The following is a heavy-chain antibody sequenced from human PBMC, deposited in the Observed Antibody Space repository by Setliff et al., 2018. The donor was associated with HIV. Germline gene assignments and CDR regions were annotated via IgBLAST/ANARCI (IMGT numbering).Heavy chain of an antibody. Sequence: ASVKVSCKASGYSFTAYQMHWLRQAPGQRLEWKGWTNAGKGNTKYSQKIQGRVTITRDTSASTAYMELSSLRSEDTAVYYCARDRRPAGINYGYGYLDDRGQGTLVTVSS. D-gene: IGHD2-2*02. CDR2: TNAGKGNT. V-gene: IGHV1-3*01. J-gene: IGHJ4*02. CDR3: ARDRRPAGINYGYGYLDD. CDR1: GYSFTAYQ.